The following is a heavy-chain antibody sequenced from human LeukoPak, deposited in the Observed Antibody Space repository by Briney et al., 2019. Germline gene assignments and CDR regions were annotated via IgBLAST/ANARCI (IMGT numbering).Heavy chain of an antibody. CDR1: GGSISSYY. D-gene: IGHD6-13*01. Sequence: SETLSLTCTVPGGSISSYYWSWIRQSPGKELEWIAHTHYNGDTKNNPSLRGRVTISLDTSNNYFSLRLTSVTAADTAMYFCARQPADTAAFDMWGQGTMVTVSS. V-gene: IGHV4-59*08. CDR2: THYNGDT. CDR3: ARQPADTAAFDM. J-gene: IGHJ3*02.